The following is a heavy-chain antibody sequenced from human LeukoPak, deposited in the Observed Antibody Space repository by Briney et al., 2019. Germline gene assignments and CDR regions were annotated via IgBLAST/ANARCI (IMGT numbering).Heavy chain of an antibody. CDR1: GGSISSYY. CDR3: ARDSIYYGSGSRSGFDY. J-gene: IGHJ4*02. D-gene: IGHD3-10*01. Sequence: PSETLSLTCTVSGGSISSYYWSWIRQPAGKGLEWIGRIYTSGSTNYNPSLKSRVTISVDTSKNQFSLKLSSVTAADTAVYYCARDSIYYGSGSRSGFDYWGQGTLLTVSS. CDR2: IYTSGST. V-gene: IGHV4-4*07.